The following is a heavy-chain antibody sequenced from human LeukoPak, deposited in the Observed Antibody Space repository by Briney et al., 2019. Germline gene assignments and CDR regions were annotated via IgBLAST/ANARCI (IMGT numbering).Heavy chain of an antibody. Sequence: SETLSLTCAVYGGSLSGYYWSWIRQPPGKGLEWIGEINHSGSTNYNPSLKSRVTISVDTSKNQFSLKLSSVTAADTAVYYCARTDIVVVPAAIEHYYYYMDVWGKGTTVTVSS. V-gene: IGHV4-34*01. CDR3: ARTDIVVVPAAIEHYYYYMDV. D-gene: IGHD2-2*02. CDR1: GGSLSGYY. CDR2: INHSGST. J-gene: IGHJ6*03.